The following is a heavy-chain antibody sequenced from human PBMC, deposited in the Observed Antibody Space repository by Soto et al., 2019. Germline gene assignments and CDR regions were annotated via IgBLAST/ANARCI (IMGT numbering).Heavy chain of an antibody. Sequence: SETLSLTCNVSGGSINYYYCTWIRQPPGKGLEWMGYIYYSGTTTNYNPSLKSRVTLSVDTSKNQFSLKLSSVTAADTAVYYCARGTNDYWGQGTLVTVSS. CDR3: ARGTNDY. CDR2: IYYSGTT. J-gene: IGHJ4*02. CDR1: GGSINYYY. V-gene: IGHV4-59*12.